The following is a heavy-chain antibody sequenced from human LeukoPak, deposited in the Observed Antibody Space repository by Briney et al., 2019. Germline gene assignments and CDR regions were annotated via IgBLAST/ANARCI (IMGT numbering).Heavy chain of an antibody. V-gene: IGHV5-51*01. D-gene: IGHD3-22*01. CDR1: GYSFTTYW. J-gene: IGHJ4*02. CDR3: ARRRSGYYFDY. CDR2: IYPGDSDT. Sequence: GESLKISCMGSGYSFTTYWIGWVRHMPGKGLEWMGIIYPGDSDTRYSPSFQGQVTISADESISTAYLQWSSLKASDTAMHYCARRRSGYYFDYWGQGTLVTVSS.